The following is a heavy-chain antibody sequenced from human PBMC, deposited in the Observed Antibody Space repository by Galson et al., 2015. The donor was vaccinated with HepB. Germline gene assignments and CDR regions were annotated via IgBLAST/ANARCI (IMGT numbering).Heavy chain of an antibody. CDR2: INTSGTT. D-gene: IGHD2-2*01. Sequence: ETLSLTCAVYGGSLSGFYWSWIRQSPGKGLEWIGEINTSGTTNYSPSLKGRVNISPDTSKSQLSLNLSSVDAADTAVYYCARGRQGGAAIWGQGTLVTVSS. CDR3: ARGRQGGAAI. V-gene: IGHV4-34*01. J-gene: IGHJ4*02. CDR1: GGSLSGFY.